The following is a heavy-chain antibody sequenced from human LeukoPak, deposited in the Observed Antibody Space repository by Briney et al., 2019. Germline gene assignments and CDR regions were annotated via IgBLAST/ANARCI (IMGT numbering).Heavy chain of an antibody. V-gene: IGHV1-24*01. D-gene: IGHD1-1*01. CDR1: GYTLTELS. CDR2: FDPEDGET. CDR3: AKDGKEYYYYYMDV. J-gene: IGHJ6*03. Sequence: ASVKVSCKVSGYTLTELSMHWVRQAPGKGLEWMGGFDPEDGETIYAQKFQGRVTMTEDTSTDTAYMELSSLRSEDTAVYYCAKDGKEYYYYYMDVWGKGTTVTVSS.